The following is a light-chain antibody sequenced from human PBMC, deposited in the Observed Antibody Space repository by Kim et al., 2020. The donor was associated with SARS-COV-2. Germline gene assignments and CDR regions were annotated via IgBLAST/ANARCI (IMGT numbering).Light chain of an antibody. V-gene: IGKV2-30*02. CDR2: MVS. Sequence: PSSISCRSSQSLLHSDGNIYLNWFLQRPGQSPRLLIYMVSNRASGVPDRFSGSGSGTDFTLKISRVEAEDVGVYYCMQGIHWPITFGHGTKVDIK. CDR1: QSLLHSDGNIY. CDR3: MQGIHWPIT. J-gene: IGKJ3*01.